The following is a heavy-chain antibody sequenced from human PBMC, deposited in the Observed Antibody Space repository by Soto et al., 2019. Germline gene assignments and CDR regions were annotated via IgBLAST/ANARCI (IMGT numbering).Heavy chain of an antibody. Sequence: GGSLRLSCAASGFTFSNAWMSWVRQAPGKGLEWVGRIKSKTDGGTTDYAAPVKGRFTISRDDSKNTLYLQMNSLKTEDTAVYYCTTDPTTRLYCSSTSCYAADYWGQGTLVTVSS. CDR2: IKSKTDGGTT. CDR3: TTDPTTRLYCSSTSCYAADY. V-gene: IGHV3-15*01. CDR1: GFTFSNAW. D-gene: IGHD2-2*01. J-gene: IGHJ4*02.